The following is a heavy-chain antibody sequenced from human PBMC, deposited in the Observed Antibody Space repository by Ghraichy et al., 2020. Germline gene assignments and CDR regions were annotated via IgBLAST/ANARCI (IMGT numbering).Heavy chain of an antibody. Sequence: GESLNISCAASGFTFSVYWMSWVRQAPGKGLQWVASINQDGSEKYYLDSVRGRFTISRDNAEKSLFLQMSSLTTDDTAVHYCVYGAYSLDYWGQGTLVTVSS. CDR3: VYGAYSLDY. V-gene: IGHV3-7*01. CDR2: INQDGSEK. J-gene: IGHJ4*02. CDR1: GFTFSVYW. D-gene: IGHD5-12*01.